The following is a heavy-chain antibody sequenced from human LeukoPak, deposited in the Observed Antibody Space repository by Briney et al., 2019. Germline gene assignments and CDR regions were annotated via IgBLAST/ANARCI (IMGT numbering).Heavy chain of an antibody. V-gene: IGHV4-61*02. CDR1: GGSISSGSYY. CDR3: ARAGSHATFQYNWNDSGAFDT. Sequence: KSSETLSLTCTVSGGSISSGSYYWSWIRQPAGKGLEWIGRIYTSGSTNYNPSLKSRVTISVDTSKNQFSLKLSSVTAADTAVYYCARAGSHATFQYNWNDSGAFDTWGQGTMVTVSS. D-gene: IGHD1-1*01. J-gene: IGHJ3*02. CDR2: IYTSGST.